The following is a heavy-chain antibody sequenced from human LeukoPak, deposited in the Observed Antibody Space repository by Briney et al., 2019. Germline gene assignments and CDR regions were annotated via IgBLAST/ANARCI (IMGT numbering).Heavy chain of an antibody. J-gene: IGHJ6*03. CDR1: GFTFSSYA. V-gene: IGHV3-23*01. CDR3: AKTGYVDTAMKYYYYYYMDV. CDR2: ISGSGGST. D-gene: IGHD5-18*01. Sequence: GGSLRLSCAASGFTFSSYAMSWVRQAPGKGLEWVSAISGSGGSTYYADSVKGRFTISRDNSKNTLYLQMNSLRAEDTAVYYCAKTGYVDTAMKYYYYYYMDVWGKGTTVTVSS.